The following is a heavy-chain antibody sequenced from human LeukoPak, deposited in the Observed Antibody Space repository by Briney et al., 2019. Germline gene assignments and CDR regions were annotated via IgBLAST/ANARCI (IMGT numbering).Heavy chain of an antibody. CDR1: GGSFSGYY. CDR3: ARLLRFPYYYYMDV. J-gene: IGHJ6*03. V-gene: IGHV4-34*01. Sequence: PSETLSLTCAVYGGSFSGYYWSWIRQPPGQGLEWIGEINHSGSTNYNPSLKSRVTISVDTSKTQFSLKLSFVTAADTAVYYCARLLRFPYYYYMDVWGKGTTVTVSS. CDR2: INHSGST. D-gene: IGHD3-3*01.